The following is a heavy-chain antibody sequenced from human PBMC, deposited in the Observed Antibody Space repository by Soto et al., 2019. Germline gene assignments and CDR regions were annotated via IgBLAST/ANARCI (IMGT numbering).Heavy chain of an antibody. V-gene: IGHV1-18*01. Sequence: QVHLVQSGAEVKKPGASVKVSCKASGYTFTSYGITWVRQAPGQGLEWMGWISAHNGNTDYAQKLQGRVIVTRDTATSTAYRELRSLRSDDTAVYYCARGSYADYWGQGALVTVSS. D-gene: IGHD3-10*01. CDR2: ISAHNGNT. CDR1: GYTFTSYG. J-gene: IGHJ4*02. CDR3: ARGSYADY.